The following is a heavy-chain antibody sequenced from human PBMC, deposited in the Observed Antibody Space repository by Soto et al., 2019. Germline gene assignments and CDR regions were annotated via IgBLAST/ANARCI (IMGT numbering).Heavy chain of an antibody. D-gene: IGHD3-10*01. CDR2: IYYSGST. CDR1: GGSISSYY. CDR3: ATYYGSGPVTWSKEYYYYMDV. J-gene: IGHJ6*03. V-gene: IGHV4-59*01. Sequence: SETLSLTCTVSGGSISSYYWSWIRQPPGKGLEWIGYIYYSGSTNYNPSLKSRVTISVATSKNQFSLKLSSVTAADTAVYYCATYYGSGPVTWSKEYYYYMDVWGKGTTVTVSS.